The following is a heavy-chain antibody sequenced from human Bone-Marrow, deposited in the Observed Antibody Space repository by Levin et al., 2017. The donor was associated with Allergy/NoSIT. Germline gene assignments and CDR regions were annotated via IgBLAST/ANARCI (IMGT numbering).Heavy chain of an antibody. CDR1: GFSFSSYS. D-gene: IGHD2-21*01. Sequence: GGSLRLSCAASGFSFSSYSMNWVRQAPGKGLEWISSISSSSNNIYYTDSVKGRFTVSRANAQSSLFLQMNSLRAEDTAVYYCARALDVVPVIASWRGASDLWGQGTMVTVSS. J-gene: IGHJ3*01. CDR3: ARALDVVPVIASWRGASDL. V-gene: IGHV3-21*06. CDR2: ISSSSNNI.